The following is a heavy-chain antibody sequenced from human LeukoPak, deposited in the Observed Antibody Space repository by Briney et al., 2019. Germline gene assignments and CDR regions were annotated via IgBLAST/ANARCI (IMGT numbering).Heavy chain of an antibody. V-gene: IGHV4-39*02. D-gene: IGHD6-6*01. CDR1: SASISSSPYY. Sequence: SETLSLTCTVSSASISSSPYYWGWIRQSPGKGLEWIGSISYSGTTYYNPSLKSRVTISVDTSKNHFSLKLSSVTAADTAVYYCARGKDLAARPKAWYFDLWGRGTLVTVSS. CDR2: ISYSGTT. CDR3: ARGKDLAARPKAWYFDL. J-gene: IGHJ2*01.